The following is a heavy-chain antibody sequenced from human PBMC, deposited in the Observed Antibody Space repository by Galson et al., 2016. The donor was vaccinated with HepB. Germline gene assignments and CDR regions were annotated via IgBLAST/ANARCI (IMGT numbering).Heavy chain of an antibody. CDR2: MYNSGGT. J-gene: IGHJ4*02. V-gene: IGHV3-53*01. CDR3: AREFGGHCKDASGRYFDT. D-gene: IGHD3-16*01. Sequence: SLRLSCAGSGVSVSTSYISWVRQAPGKGLEWVSVMYNSGGTTYAESVRGRFTVSRDNSKNTLYLQMNGLRAEDTAVYYCAREFGGHCKDASGRYFDTWGQGTLVTVSS. CDR1: GVSVSTSY.